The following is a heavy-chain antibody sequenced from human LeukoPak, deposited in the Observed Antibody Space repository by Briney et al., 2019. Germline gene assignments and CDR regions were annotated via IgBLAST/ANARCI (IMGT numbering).Heavy chain of an antibody. Sequence: GGSLRLSCAASGFTFSNYWMHWVRQVPGKGLVWVSRIYSDGSSRSYADSVKGRFTISRDNAKNTLYLQMNSLGAEDTAVYYCASASSHRIAAGGDYWGQGTLVTVSS. D-gene: IGHD6-13*01. CDR2: IYSDGSSR. CDR1: GFTFSNYW. V-gene: IGHV3-74*01. J-gene: IGHJ4*02. CDR3: ASASSHRIAAGGDY.